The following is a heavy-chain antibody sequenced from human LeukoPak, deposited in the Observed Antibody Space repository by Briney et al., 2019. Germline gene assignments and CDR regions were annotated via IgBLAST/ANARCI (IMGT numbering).Heavy chain of an antibody. CDR3: ARLLDNDSSGDPDTFDV. D-gene: IGHD3-22*01. V-gene: IGHV4-59*11. CDR2: VYFTGRT. J-gene: IGHJ3*01. Sequence: SETLSLTCTVSGGSINSHYWSWIRQPPGKGLDWIGFVYFTGRTRYNRSLQSRVTISIDTSENKFSMKLTSVTAADTAVYYCARLLDNDSSGDPDTFDVWGRGTVVTVSS. CDR1: GGSINSHY.